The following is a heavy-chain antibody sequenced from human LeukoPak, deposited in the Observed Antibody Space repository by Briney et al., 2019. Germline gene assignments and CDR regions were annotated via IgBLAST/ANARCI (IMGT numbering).Heavy chain of an antibody. D-gene: IGHD6-19*01. Sequence: ASVKVSCKASGYTFTNYYVHWVRQAPGQGLEWLGMINPSGGTTTYAQKFQGRVTMTTDTSTSTAYMELRSLRSDETAVYYCARDSLGVSRGWYRENTFDIWGQGTLVTVSS. V-gene: IGHV1-46*01. CDR2: INPSGGTT. CDR3: ARDSLGVSRGWYRENTFDI. CDR1: GYTFTNYY. J-gene: IGHJ3*02.